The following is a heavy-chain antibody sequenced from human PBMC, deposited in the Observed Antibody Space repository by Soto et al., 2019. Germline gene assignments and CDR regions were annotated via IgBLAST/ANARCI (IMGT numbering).Heavy chain of an antibody. CDR1: GGSVSPYY. D-gene: IGHD4-17*01. Sequence: SETLSLTCTVSGGSVSPYYWSWIRQPPGKGLEWIGYIYSFGSTNYNASLESRVSMSVDTSKNQVSLKLTSVTVADTAVYYCARHKSTVNILDYWGQGTLVTVSS. V-gene: IGHV4-59*08. J-gene: IGHJ4*02. CDR2: IYSFGST. CDR3: ARHKSTVNILDY.